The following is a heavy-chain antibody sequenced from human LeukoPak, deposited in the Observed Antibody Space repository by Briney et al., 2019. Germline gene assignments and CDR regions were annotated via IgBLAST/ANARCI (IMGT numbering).Heavy chain of an antibody. D-gene: IGHD6-13*01. V-gene: IGHV3-11*01. CDR3: AKKDGYTSSWSFDS. CDR1: GFTFRDYY. J-gene: IGHJ4*02. Sequence: KPGGSLRLSCAASGFTFRDYYMNWIRQAPGKGLEWVSSISGSGSTKNYADSAKGRFTISRDNAKNSLYLQMSSLRVEDTAVYYCAKKDGYTSSWSFDSWGQGTLVTVPS. CDR2: ISGSGSTK.